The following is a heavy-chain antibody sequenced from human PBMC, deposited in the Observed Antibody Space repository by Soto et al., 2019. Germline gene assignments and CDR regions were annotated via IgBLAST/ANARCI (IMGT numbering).Heavy chain of an antibody. CDR2: TYYRSKWYN. CDR3: ARHRAIAAALIPPHFEY. V-gene: IGHV6-1*01. Sequence: SQTLSLTCAISGYSVSSNSAAWNWIRQSPSRGLEWLGRTYYRSKWYNDYAVSVKSRITINPDTSKNQFSLQPNSVTPEDTAVYYSARHRAIAAALIPPHFEYWGQGTMVTVSS. J-gene: IGHJ4*02. CDR1: GYSVSSNSAA. D-gene: IGHD6-13*01.